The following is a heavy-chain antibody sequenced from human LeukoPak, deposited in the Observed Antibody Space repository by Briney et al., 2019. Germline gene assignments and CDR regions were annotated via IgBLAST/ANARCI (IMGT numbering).Heavy chain of an antibody. D-gene: IGHD3-9*01. Sequence: PGGSLRLSCAASGFTFDDYTMHWVRQAPGKGLEWVSLISWDGGSTYYADSVKGRFTISRDNSKNSLYLQMNSLRTEDTALYYCAKGNYDILTGYYNYWGQGTLVTVSS. CDR1: GFTFDDYT. V-gene: IGHV3-43*01. CDR3: AKGNYDILTGYYNY. J-gene: IGHJ4*02. CDR2: ISWDGGST.